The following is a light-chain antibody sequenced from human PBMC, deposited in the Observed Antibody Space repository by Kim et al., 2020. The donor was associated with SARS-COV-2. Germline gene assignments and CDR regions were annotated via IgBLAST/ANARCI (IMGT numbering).Light chain of an antibody. V-gene: IGLV7-43*01. J-gene: IGLJ3*02. Sequence: PGGTVTLTCASSAGAVTSGYYSIWFQQKPGQVPRALIHNTNKKHSWTPARFSGSLLGGKAALTLSAVQPEDEADYYCLLYYRAVWVFGGGTKVTVL. CDR1: AGAVTSGYY. CDR3: LLYYRAVWV. CDR2: NTN.